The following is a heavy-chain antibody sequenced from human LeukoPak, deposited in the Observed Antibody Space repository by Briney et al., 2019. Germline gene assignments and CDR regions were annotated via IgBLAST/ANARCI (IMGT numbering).Heavy chain of an antibody. J-gene: IGHJ5*02. CDR2: INHSGST. D-gene: IGHD1-26*01. Sequence: SETLSLTCAVYGGSFSGYYWSWIRQPPGKGLEWIGEINHSGSTNYNPSLKSRVTISVDTSKNQFSLKLSSVTAADTAVYYCARAPRRYSGSYNPWGQGTLVTVSS. CDR3: ARAPRRYSGSYNP. V-gene: IGHV4-34*01. CDR1: GGSFSGYY.